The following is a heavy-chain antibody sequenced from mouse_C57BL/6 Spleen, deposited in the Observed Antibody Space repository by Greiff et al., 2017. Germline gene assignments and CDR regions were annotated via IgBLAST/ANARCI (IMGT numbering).Heavy chain of an antibody. J-gene: IGHJ4*01. CDR2: FYPGSGSI. Sequence: QVQLQQSGAELVKPGASVKLSCKASGYTFTEYTIHWVKQRSGQGLEWIGWFYPGSGSIKYNEKFKDKATLTADKSSSTVDMELSRLTSEDSAVYVCARHEGDYYDYDYAMDYWGQGTSVTVSS. D-gene: IGHD2-4*01. V-gene: IGHV1-62-2*01. CDR3: ARHEGDYYDYDYAMDY. CDR1: GYTFTEYT.